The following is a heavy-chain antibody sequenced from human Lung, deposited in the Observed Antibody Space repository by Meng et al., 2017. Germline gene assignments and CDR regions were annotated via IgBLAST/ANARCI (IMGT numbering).Heavy chain of an antibody. V-gene: IGHV4-34*01. D-gene: IGHD4-17*01. Sequence: VLLKLWGSILLNLLSDLPLICVVYHGSLGGYSWSWIRQSPATGLEWIGEINRVGSTSYNPSLTSRVTMSVATSKNHFFLKLYSVTASVTAMYHCARVGSVALTTVSPFDYWGPGMLVTVSS. J-gene: IGHJ4*02. CDR3: ARVGSVALTTVSPFDY. CDR1: HGSLGGYS. CDR2: INRVGST.